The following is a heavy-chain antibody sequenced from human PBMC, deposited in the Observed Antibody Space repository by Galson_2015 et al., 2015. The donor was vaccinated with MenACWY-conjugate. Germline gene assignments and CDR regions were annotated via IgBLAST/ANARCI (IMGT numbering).Heavy chain of an antibody. V-gene: IGHV3-48*04. D-gene: IGHD5-12*01. Sequence: SLRLSCAASGFTFSSYSMNWVRQAPGKGLEWVSYISSSSSTIYYADSVKGRFTISRDNAKNTLYLQMNSLRAEDTAVYYCARGVFGYDDKAGDFWGQGTLVTVSS. CDR2: ISSSSSTI. J-gene: IGHJ4*02. CDR3: ARGVFGYDDKAGDF. CDR1: GFTFSSYS.